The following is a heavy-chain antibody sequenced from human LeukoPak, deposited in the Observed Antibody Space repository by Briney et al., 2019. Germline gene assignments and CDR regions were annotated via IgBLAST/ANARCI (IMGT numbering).Heavy chain of an antibody. CDR1: GYTFTSYE. CDR3: SRGGSYYLS. V-gene: IGHV1-8*03. D-gene: IGHD1-26*01. Sequence: ASVKVSCKASGYTFTSYEINWVRQATGQGLEWMGWMNPNSGNTGYAQKSLGRVTITSDTSINTVYMELSSLRSEDTAVYYCSRGGSYYLSWGQGTLVTVSS. CDR2: MNPNSGNT. J-gene: IGHJ4*02.